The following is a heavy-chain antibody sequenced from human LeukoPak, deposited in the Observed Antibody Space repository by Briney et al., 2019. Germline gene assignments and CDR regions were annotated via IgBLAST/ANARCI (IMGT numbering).Heavy chain of an antibody. Sequence: GGSLRLSCAVSGFTFSHHGMHWGRQAPGKGLEWVAVIWYDGSKKYYADSVSGRFTISRDDSKNMLFLQMNSLRAEDTALYYCARSMFGDSTGYNDAFDMWGEGTMVTVSS. CDR1: GFTFSHHG. D-gene: IGHD3-22*01. CDR2: IWYDGSKK. J-gene: IGHJ3*02. V-gene: IGHV3-33*01. CDR3: ARSMFGDSTGYNDAFDM.